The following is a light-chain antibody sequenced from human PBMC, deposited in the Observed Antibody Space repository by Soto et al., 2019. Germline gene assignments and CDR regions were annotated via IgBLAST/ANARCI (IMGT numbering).Light chain of an antibody. CDR3: QQYDNWPPWT. J-gene: IGKJ1*01. V-gene: IGKV3-15*01. CDR2: GVS. CDR1: ESVGSH. Sequence: DTVMTQSPATLSVSPGETATLSCSASESVGSHLAWYQQKAGQAPRLLIYGVSTRATGIPARFRGSGSETDFTLTISSLQSEDSAIYYCQQYDNWPPWTFGQGTKVEI.